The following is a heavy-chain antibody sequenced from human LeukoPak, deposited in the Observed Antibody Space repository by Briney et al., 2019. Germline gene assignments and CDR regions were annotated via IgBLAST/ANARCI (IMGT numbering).Heavy chain of an antibody. D-gene: IGHD2-8*01. V-gene: IGHV4-39*01. CDR3: ARTLGYCTNGVCYDFDY. Sequence: SETLSLTCTVSGGSISSSSYYWGWIRQPPGKGLEWIGSVYYSGSTYYNPSLKSRVTISVDTSKNQFSLKLSSVTAADTAVYYCARTLGYCTNGVCYDFDYWGQGTLVTVSS. CDR1: GGSISSSSYY. CDR2: VYYSGST. J-gene: IGHJ4*02.